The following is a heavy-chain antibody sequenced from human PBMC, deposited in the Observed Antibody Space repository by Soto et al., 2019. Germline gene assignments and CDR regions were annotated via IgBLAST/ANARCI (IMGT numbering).Heavy chain of an antibody. J-gene: IGHJ6*02. CDR1: GGSIRSGGYY. CDR3: ARDRLMATAGTARHYFGLDV. D-gene: IGHD5-18*01. V-gene: IGHV4-31*03. Sequence: LSLTCTVSGGSIRSGGYYWSWVRQNPRRGLEWIGNIYYSGNTYYHPSLKSRLTISVDTSKNQFSLNLSSVTAADTAVYYCARDRLMATAGTARHYFGLDVWGQGTTVTVSS. CDR2: IYYSGNT.